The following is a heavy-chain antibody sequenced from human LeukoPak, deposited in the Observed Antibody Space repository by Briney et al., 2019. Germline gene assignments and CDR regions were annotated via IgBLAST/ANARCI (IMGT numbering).Heavy chain of an antibody. CDR3: ATAEGYDFWSGYFRFGSFDY. CDR1: GGSISSGSYY. V-gene: IGHV4-61*02. CDR2: IYTSGST. Sequence: SETLSLTCTVSGGSISSGSYYWSWIRQPAGKGLEWIGRIYTSGSTNYNPSLKSRVTISVDTSKNQFSLKLSSVTAADTAVYYCATAEGYDFWSGYFRFGSFDYWGQGTLVTVSS. D-gene: IGHD3-3*01. J-gene: IGHJ4*02.